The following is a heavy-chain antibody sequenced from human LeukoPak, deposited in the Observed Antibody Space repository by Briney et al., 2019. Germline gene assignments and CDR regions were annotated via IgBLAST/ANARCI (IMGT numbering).Heavy chain of an antibody. V-gene: IGHV3-23*01. CDR2: ISGGGGRT. J-gene: IGHJ4*02. CDR3: AKFRGSERTVIDC. CDR1: GFTLSSYA. D-gene: IGHD1-1*01. Sequence: GESLRLSCAASGFTLSSYAMSWVRQAPGKGLEWVSTISGGGGRTWYADSVKGRFTISRDNSKNTVEVQLNSLRAEDTAVYYCAKFRGSERTVIDCWGQGTLVTVSS.